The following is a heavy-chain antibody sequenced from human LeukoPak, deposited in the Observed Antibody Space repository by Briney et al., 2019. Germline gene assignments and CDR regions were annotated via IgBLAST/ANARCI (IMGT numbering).Heavy chain of an antibody. CDR1: GVSISSGGYY. CDR2: IYYSGSA. Sequence: SETLSLTCTVSGVSISSGGYYWSWIRQHPGTGLEWIGYIYYSGSAYYNPSLKSRVTISVDTSENQFSLKLSSVTAADTAVYYCARVNYGSATKEDYWGQGTLVTVSS. D-gene: IGHD3-10*01. V-gene: IGHV4-31*03. CDR3: ARVNYGSATKEDY. J-gene: IGHJ4*02.